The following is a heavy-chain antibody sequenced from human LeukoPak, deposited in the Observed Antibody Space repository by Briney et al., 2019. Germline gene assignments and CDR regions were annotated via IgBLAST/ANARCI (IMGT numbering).Heavy chain of an antibody. J-gene: IGHJ4*02. CDR3: ARLGRGSITMVRGVISDY. CDR2: INHSGST. CDR1: GGSFSGYY. D-gene: IGHD3-10*01. V-gene: IGHV4-34*01. Sequence: SSETLSLTCAVYGGSFSGYYWSWIRQPPGKGLEWIGEINHSGSTNYNPSLKSRVTISVDTSKNQFSLKLSSVTAADTAVYYCARLGRGSITMVRGVISDYWGQGTLVTVSS.